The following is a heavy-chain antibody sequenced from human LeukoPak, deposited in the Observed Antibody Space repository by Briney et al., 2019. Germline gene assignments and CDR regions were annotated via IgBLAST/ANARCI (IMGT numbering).Heavy chain of an antibody. J-gene: IGHJ4*02. V-gene: IGHV3-30-3*01. CDR1: GFTFSSYG. CDR3: AKELYSGYDFGPKAFDY. D-gene: IGHD5-12*01. CDR2: ISFDGSNE. Sequence: GGSLRLSCAASGFTFSSYGINWVRQAPGKGLEWVAVISFDGSNEYYADSVKGRFTISRDNSKNTLYLQMNSLRAEDTAVYYCAKELYSGYDFGPKAFDYWGQGTLVTVSS.